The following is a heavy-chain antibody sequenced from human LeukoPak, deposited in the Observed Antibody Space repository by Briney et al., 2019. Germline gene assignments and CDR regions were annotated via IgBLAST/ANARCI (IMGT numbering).Heavy chain of an antibody. Sequence: ASVKVSCKASGYTFTSYGISWVRQAPGQGLEWMGWISAYNGNTNYAQKLQGRVTMTTDTSTSTAYMELRSLRSDDTAVYYCASTAGNRDHSPRYYYYMDVWGKGTTVTVSS. CDR3: ASTAGNRDHSPRYYYYMDV. CDR2: ISAYNGNT. V-gene: IGHV1-18*01. D-gene: IGHD6-13*01. J-gene: IGHJ6*03. CDR1: GYTFTSYG.